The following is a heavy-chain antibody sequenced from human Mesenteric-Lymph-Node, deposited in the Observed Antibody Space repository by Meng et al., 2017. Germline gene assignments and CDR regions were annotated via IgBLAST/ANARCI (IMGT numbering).Heavy chain of an antibody. V-gene: IGHV3-23*01. CDR2: ISGSGGST. Sequence: ETLSLTCAASGFTFSSYAMSWVRQAPGKGLEWVSAISGSGGSTYYADSVKGRFTISRDNSKNTLYLQMNSLRAEDTAVYYCAKDFSVGALIFDYWGQGTLVTVSS. CDR1: GFTFSSYA. CDR3: AKDFSVGALIFDY. J-gene: IGHJ4*02. D-gene: IGHD1-26*01.